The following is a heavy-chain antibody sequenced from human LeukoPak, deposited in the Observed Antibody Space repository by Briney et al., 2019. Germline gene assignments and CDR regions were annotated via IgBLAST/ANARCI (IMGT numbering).Heavy chain of an antibody. Sequence: PGGSLRLSCAASGFTFSNYWMSWVRQAPGKGLEWVANINQGGREKYYLNSVKSGFTISRDNSKNSLYLQMSTLRTDDTAIYYCVRDGSGYDYWGQATLLTVSS. V-gene: IGHV3-7*05. J-gene: IGHJ4*02. D-gene: IGHD6-19*01. CDR2: INQGGREK. CDR3: VRDGSGYDY. CDR1: GFTFSNYW.